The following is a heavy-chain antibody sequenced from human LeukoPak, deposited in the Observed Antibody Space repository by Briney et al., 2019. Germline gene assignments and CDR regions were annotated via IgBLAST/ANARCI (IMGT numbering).Heavy chain of an antibody. CDR1: GYTFTGYY. CDR2: INPNSGGT. D-gene: IGHD2-2*01. V-gene: IGHV1-2*02. J-gene: IGHJ6*03. CDR3: ARDTPRVVGDMDV. Sequence: ASVKVSCKASGYTFTGYYMHWVRQAPGQGLEWMGWINPNSGGTNYAQKFQGRVTMTRDTSISTAYMELSRLRSDGTAVYYCARDTPRVVGDMDVWGKGTTVTVSS.